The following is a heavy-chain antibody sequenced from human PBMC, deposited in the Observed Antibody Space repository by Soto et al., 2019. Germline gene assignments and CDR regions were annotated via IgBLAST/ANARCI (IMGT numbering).Heavy chain of an antibody. V-gene: IGHV1-18*01. D-gene: IGHD2-2*01. Sequence: QVQLVQSGAEVKKPGASVKVSCKASGYTFTSYGISWVRQAPGQGLEWMGWISAYNGNTNYAQKLQGRVTMTTDTSTSTAYMELRSLRSDDTTVYYCATLGYCSSTSCYNYGMDVWGQGTTVTVSS. CDR1: GYTFTSYG. CDR2: ISAYNGNT. J-gene: IGHJ6*02. CDR3: ATLGYCSSTSCYNYGMDV.